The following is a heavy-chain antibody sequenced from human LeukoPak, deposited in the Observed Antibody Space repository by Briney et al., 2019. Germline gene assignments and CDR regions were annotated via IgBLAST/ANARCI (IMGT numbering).Heavy chain of an antibody. D-gene: IGHD6-13*01. CDR1: GFTFSSYA. CDR3: AKAHSSRQMGY. V-gene: IGHV3-23*01. J-gene: IGHJ4*02. CDR2: ISGSGGST. Sequence: GGSLRLSCAASGFTFSSYAMSWVRQAPGKGLEWVSAISGSGGSTYYADSVKGRFTISRDNSKNTLYLLMNSLRAEDTAVYYCAKAHSSRQMGYWGQGTLVTVSS.